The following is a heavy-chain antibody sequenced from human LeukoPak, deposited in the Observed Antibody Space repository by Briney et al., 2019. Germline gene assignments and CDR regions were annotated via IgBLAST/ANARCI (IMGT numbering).Heavy chain of an antibody. CDR1: GGSIGSGGYY. D-gene: IGHD4-23*01. CDR3: ARTYYGGNRNDY. CDR2: IYHSGST. J-gene: IGHJ4*02. Sequence: PSETLSLTCTVSGGSIGSGGYYWSWIRQPPGKGLEWIGYIYHSGSTYYNPSLKSRVTISVDRSKNQFSLKLSSVTAADTAVYYCARTYYGGNRNDYWGQGTLVTVSS. V-gene: IGHV4-30-2*01.